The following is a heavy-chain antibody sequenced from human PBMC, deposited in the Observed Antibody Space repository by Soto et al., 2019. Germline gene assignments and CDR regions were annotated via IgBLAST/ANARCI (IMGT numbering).Heavy chain of an antibody. CDR3: ARSNYYDISGYYYGAFDI. Sequence: GGSLRLSCAASGFTFSSYGMHWVRQAPGKGLEWVAVIWYDGSNKCYADSVKGRFTISRDNSKNTLYLQMNSLRSEDTAVYHCARSNYYDISGYYYGAFDIWGQGTMVTVSS. CDR1: GFTFSSYG. CDR2: IWYDGSNK. V-gene: IGHV3-33*01. J-gene: IGHJ3*02. D-gene: IGHD3-22*01.